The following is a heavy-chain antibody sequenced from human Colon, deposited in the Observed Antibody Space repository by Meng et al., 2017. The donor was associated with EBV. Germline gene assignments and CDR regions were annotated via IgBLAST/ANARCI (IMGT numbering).Heavy chain of an antibody. J-gene: IGHJ5*02. CDR3: VRDTRRGGGWFDP. CDR1: SDSISSGDYS. V-gene: IGHV4-30-2*01. Sequence: HELGSELARPAQTLSLPCPVSSDSISSGDYSCTWIRQPPGKGLEWIGYIYHGVNIYYTPSLRSRVTISVDKSRNQFSLKLTSVSAADTAVYYCVRDTRRGGGWFDPWGQGTLVTVSS. CDR2: IYHGVNI. D-gene: IGHD3-10*01.